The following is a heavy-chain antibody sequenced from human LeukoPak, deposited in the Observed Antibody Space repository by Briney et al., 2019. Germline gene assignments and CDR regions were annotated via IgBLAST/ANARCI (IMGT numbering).Heavy chain of an antibody. Sequence: PSETLSLTCTISGDSMSGYSWSWLRQPAGKELEWIGRIYSSGFTEYNLSLDGRVTMSIETSKNQFSLMLDSVTAADTATYYCARVHIVTGTYFDSWGQEALVTVSS. V-gene: IGHV4-4*07. CDR3: ARVHIVTGTYFDS. CDR2: IYSSGFT. CDR1: GDSMSGYS. J-gene: IGHJ4*02. D-gene: IGHD3-10*01.